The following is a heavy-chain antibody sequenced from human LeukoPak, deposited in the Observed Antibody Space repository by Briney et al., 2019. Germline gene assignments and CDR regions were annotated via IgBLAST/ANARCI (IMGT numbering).Heavy chain of an antibody. V-gene: IGHV4-39*07. J-gene: IGHJ3*02. CDR3: ARGRGSSPLYGSGKLWYAFDI. CDR2: IYYSGST. CDR1: GGSISSSSYY. D-gene: IGHD3-10*01. Sequence: SETLSLTCTVSGGSISSSSYYWGWIRQPPGKGLEWIGSIYYSGSTYYNPSLKSRVTISVDTSKNQFSLKLSSVTAADTAVYYCARGRGSSPLYGSGKLWYAFDIWGQGTMVTVSS.